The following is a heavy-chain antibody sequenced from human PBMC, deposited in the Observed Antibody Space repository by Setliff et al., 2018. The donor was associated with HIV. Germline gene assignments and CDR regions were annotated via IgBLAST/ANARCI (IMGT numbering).Heavy chain of an antibody. V-gene: IGHV4-59*11. J-gene: IGHJ4*02. D-gene: IGHD2-2*02. CDR1: AASIRSHY. CDR3: ARHTVFVRYFDH. CDR2: FYYTGST. Sequence: PSETLSLTCTVSAASIRSHYWSWIRQSPGKGLEWIGNFYYTGSTDYNPSFKSRVTISLDKSNNQISLNLSSATAADTALYYCARHTVFVRYFDHWGQGMLVTVSS.